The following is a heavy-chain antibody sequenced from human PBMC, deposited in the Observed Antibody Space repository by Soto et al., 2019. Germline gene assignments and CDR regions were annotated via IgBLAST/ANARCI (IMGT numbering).Heavy chain of an antibody. CDR1: GGSISSSSNH. CDR2: INHSGST. D-gene: IGHD2-2*01. J-gene: IGHJ4*02. V-gene: IGHV4-39*07. Sequence: PSETLSLTCTVSGGSISSSSNHWGWIRQPPGKGLEWIGEINHSGSTNYNPSLKSRVTISVDTSKNQFSLKLSSVTAADTAVYYCASVPPASYCSSTSCYASGYFDYWGQGTLVTVSS. CDR3: ASVPPASYCSSTSCYASGYFDY.